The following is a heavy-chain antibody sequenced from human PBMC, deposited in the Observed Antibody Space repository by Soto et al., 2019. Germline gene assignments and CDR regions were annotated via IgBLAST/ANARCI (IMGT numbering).Heavy chain of an antibody. CDR1: GYSITSYW. J-gene: IGHJ4*02. CDR3: ARHGVGDILTGQPDY. Sequence: GEPMKISSKGSGYSITSYWIGWVRQMPGKGLEWMGIIYPGDSDTRYSPSFQGQVTISADKSISTAYLQWSSLKASDTAMYYCARHGVGDILTGQPDYWGQGTLVTVSS. D-gene: IGHD3-9*01. CDR2: IYPGDSDT. V-gene: IGHV5-51*01.